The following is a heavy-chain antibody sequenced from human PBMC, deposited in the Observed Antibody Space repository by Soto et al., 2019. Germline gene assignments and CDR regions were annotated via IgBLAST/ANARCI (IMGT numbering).Heavy chain of an antibody. CDR2: IIPIFGTA. V-gene: IGHV1-69*13. Sequence: SVKVSCKASGGTFSSYAISWVRQAPGQGLEWMGGIIPIFGTANYAQKFQGRVTITADESTSTAYMELSSLRSEDTAVYYCARVMKGGGWYDNYYGIDVLGQETTETV. J-gene: IGHJ6*01. CDR3: ARVMKGGGWYDNYYGIDV. CDR1: GGTFSSYA. D-gene: IGHD6-19*01.